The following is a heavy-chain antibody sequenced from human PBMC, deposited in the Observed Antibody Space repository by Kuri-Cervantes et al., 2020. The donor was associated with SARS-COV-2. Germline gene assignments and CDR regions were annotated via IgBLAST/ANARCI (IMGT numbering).Heavy chain of an antibody. CDR3: ARHYITRYFDL. CDR1: GGSVSSGSYY. V-gene: IGHV4-61*01. CDR2: IYYSGST. D-gene: IGHD2-2*01. J-gene: IGHJ2*01. Sequence: SETLSLTCTVSGGSVSSGSYYWSWIRQPPGKGLEWIGYIYYSGSTNYNPSLKSRVTISVDTSKNQFSLKLSSVTAADTAVYYCARHYITRYFDLWGRGTLVTVSS.